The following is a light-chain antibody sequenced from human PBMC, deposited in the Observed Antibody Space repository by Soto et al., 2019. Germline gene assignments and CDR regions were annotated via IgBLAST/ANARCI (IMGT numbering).Light chain of an antibody. CDR3: QQYSSYPET. CDR2: EAS. CDR1: QSISSW. J-gene: IGKJ1*01. Sequence: DIQMTPSPFTLSASVGDTVTITCRASQSISSWLAWYQQKPGKAPNLLIYEASRLESAVPSRFSGSASGTEFTLTINSLQPDDFATYFCQQYSSYPETFGQGTKVDIK. V-gene: IGKV1-5*03.